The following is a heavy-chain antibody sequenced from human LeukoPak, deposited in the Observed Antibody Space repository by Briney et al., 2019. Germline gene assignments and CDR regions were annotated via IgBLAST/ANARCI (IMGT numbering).Heavy chain of an antibody. Sequence: SVKVSCKASGFTFTSSAVQWVRQARGQRLEWIGWIVVGSGNTNYAQKFRERVTITRDMSTSTAYMELSSLRSEDTAVYYCAAPRGYYGSGSNYYYMDVWGKGTTVTVSS. D-gene: IGHD3-10*01. J-gene: IGHJ6*03. CDR2: IVVGSGNT. CDR1: GFTFTSSA. V-gene: IGHV1-58*01. CDR3: AAPRGYYGSGSNYYYMDV.